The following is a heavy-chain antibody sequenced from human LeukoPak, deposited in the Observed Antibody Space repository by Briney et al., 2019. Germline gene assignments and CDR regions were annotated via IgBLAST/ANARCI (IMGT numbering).Heavy chain of an antibody. V-gene: IGHV4-38-2*01. CDR1: GYSISSGYY. D-gene: IGHD1-26*01. CDR2: IYHSGST. CDR3: ARQGGDYFDY. J-gene: IGHJ4*02. Sequence: SETLSLTCAVSGYSISSGYYCGWIRQPPGKGLEWIGSIYHSGSTYYNPSLKSRVTISVDTSKNQFSLKLSSVTAADTAVYYCARQGGDYFDYWGQGTLVTVSS.